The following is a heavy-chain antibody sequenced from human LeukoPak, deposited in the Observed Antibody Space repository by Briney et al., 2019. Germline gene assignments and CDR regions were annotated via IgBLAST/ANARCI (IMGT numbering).Heavy chain of an antibody. V-gene: IGHV3-9*01. D-gene: IGHD3-9*01. Sequence: PGGSLRLSCAASGFTFDDYAMHWVRQAPGKGLEWVSGISWNSGSIGYADSVKGRFTISRDNAKNSLYLQMNSLRAEDTALYYCAEDMTGAMDYWGQGTLVTVSS. CDR2: ISWNSGSI. CDR1: GFTFDDYA. CDR3: AEDMTGAMDY. J-gene: IGHJ4*02.